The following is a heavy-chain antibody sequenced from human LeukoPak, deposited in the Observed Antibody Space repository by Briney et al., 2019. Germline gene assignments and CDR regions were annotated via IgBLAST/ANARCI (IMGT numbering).Heavy chain of an antibody. V-gene: IGHV4-30-4*01. J-gene: IGHJ5*02. CDR3: ASLYDFWCGYSNWFDP. Sequence: SETLSLTCTVSGGSISSGDYYWSWIRQPPGKGLEWIGYIYYSGSTYYNPSLKSRVTISVDTSKNQFSLKLSSVTGANTAVYYCASLYDFWCGYSNWFDPWGQGTLVTVSS. CDR1: GGSISSGDYY. CDR2: IYYSGST. D-gene: IGHD3-3*01.